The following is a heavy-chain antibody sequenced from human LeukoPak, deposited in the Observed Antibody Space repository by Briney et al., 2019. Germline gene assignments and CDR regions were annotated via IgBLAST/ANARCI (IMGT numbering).Heavy chain of an antibody. CDR3: AKEGAEYYGPRAFDI. CDR1: GFTFSNYW. CDR2: IREDGGLK. V-gene: IGHV3-7*03. D-gene: IGHD3-10*01. Sequence: GGSLRLSCAGAGFTFSNYWMTWVRQAPGKGLEWVANIREDGGLKYYVDSVKGRFTISRDNSKNTLYLQMNSLRAEDTAVYYCAKEGAEYYGPRAFDIWGQGTMVTVSS. J-gene: IGHJ3*02.